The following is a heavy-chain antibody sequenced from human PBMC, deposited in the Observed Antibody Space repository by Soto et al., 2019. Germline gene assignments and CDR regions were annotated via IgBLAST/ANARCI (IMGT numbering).Heavy chain of an antibody. CDR3: ARQRGYCSGGSCPYYYYYYGMDV. CDR2: IDPSDSYT. V-gene: IGHV5-10-1*01. Sequence: PGESLKISCKGSGYSFTSYWISWVRQMPGKGLEWMGRIDPSDSYTNYSPSFQGHVTISADKSISTAYLQWSSLKVSDTAMYYCARQRGYCSGGSCPYYYYYYGMDVWGQGTTVTVSS. D-gene: IGHD2-15*01. J-gene: IGHJ6*02. CDR1: GYSFTSYW.